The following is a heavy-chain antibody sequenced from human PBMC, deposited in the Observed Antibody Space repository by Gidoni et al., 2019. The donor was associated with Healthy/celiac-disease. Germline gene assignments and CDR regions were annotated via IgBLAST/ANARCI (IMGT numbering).Heavy chain of an antibody. CDR1: GGSISSSSYY. Sequence: QLQLQESGPELVKPSETLSLTCTVSGGSISSSSYYWGWIRQPPGKRMEWIGSSYYIGSTYYHPSLKSRVTISGDTSKNQFSLKLSSVTAADTAVYYCASSEHDSSSCYGLSVYWGQGTLVTVSS. J-gene: IGHJ4*02. CDR3: ASSEHDSSSCYGLSVY. CDR2: SYYIGST. V-gene: IGHV4-39*01. D-gene: IGHD6-13*01.